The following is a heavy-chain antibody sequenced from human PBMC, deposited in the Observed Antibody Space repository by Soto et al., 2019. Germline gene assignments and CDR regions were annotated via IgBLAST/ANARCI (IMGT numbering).Heavy chain of an antibody. V-gene: IGHV3-23*01. Sequence: EVQLLESGGGLVQPGGSLRLSCAASGFTFSSYAMRWVRQAPVKGLEWVSAISGSGDSTYYADSVKGRFTISRDNSMNTRYMQMNSLSAEDTAVYYCARRGSGSYYDYWGQGTLVTVSS. D-gene: IGHD1-26*01. J-gene: IGHJ4*02. CDR2: ISGSGDST. CDR3: ARRGSGSYYDY. CDR1: GFTFSSYA.